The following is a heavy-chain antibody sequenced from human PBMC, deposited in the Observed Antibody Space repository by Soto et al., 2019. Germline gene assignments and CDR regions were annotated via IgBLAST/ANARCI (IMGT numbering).Heavy chain of an antibody. CDR2: IYTSGST. J-gene: IGHJ6*02. CDR1: GGSISSYY. CDR3: ARAEHYYGSGSYYKTYYYYGMDV. V-gene: IGHV4-4*07. D-gene: IGHD3-10*01. Sequence: SETLSLTCTVSGGSISSYYWSWIRQPAGKGLEWIGRIYTSGSTNYNPSPKSRVTMSVDTSKNQFSLKLSSVTAADTAVYYCARAEHYYGSGSYYKTYYYYGMDVWGQGTTVTVSS.